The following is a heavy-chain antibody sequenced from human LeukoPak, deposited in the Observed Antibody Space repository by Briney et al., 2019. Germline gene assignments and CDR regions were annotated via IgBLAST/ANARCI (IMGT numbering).Heavy chain of an antibody. V-gene: IGHV3-7*01. CDR3: ASSSWYYYFDY. CDR2: IKQDGSEK. CDR1: GLTFSSYW. J-gene: IGHJ4*02. D-gene: IGHD6-13*01. Sequence: GGSLRLSCTAAGLTFSSYWMSWVRQAPGKGLEWVANIKQDGSEKYYVDSVKGRFTISRDNAKNSLYLQMNSLRAEDTAVYYCASSSWYYYFDYWGQGTLVTVSS.